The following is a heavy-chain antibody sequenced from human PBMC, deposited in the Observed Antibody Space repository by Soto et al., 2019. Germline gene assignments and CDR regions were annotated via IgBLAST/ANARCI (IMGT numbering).Heavy chain of an antibody. CDR1: GFTFSSYS. CDR3: ARDGDFLSGYYFDY. V-gene: IGHV3-21*01. D-gene: IGHD3-3*01. J-gene: IGHJ4*02. Sequence: EVQLVESGGGLVKPGGSPRLSCAASGFTFSSYSMNWVRQAPGKGLEWVSSISSSSSYIYYADSVKGRFTISRDNAKNSLYLQMNSLRAEDTAVYYCARDGDFLSGYYFDYWGQGTLVTVSS. CDR2: ISSSSSYI.